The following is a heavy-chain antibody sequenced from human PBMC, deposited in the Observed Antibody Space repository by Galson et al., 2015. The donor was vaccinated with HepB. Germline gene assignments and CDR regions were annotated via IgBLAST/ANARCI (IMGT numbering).Heavy chain of an antibody. CDR1: GFTFRSFA. D-gene: IGHD3-10*01. J-gene: IGHJ4*02. V-gene: IGHV3-30-3*01. CDR2: ISYDGNNH. Sequence: SLRLSCAASGFTFRSFAMHWVRQAPGKGLEWVTFISYDGNNHYYVDSVKGRFTISRDNSKNILYLQMDSLRTEDTALYYCARGAKELDYWGQRTLVTVSS. CDR3: ARGAKELDY.